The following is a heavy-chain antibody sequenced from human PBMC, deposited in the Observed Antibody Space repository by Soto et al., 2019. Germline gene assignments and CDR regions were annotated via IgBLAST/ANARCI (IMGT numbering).Heavy chain of an antibody. V-gene: IGHV4-61*01. CDR1: GGSVNSGSYF. J-gene: IGHJ4*02. D-gene: IGHD5-18*01. CDR2: IYDSGST. CDR3: ARVRGYTYSYDPRYYFDY. Sequence: PSETLSLTCTVSGGSVNSGSYFWSWIRQPPGKGLEWIGYIYDSGSTNYNPSLASRVTIAADTSKNQFSLKVTSVSAADTAVYYCARVRGYTYSYDPRYYFDYWGQGALVTVSS.